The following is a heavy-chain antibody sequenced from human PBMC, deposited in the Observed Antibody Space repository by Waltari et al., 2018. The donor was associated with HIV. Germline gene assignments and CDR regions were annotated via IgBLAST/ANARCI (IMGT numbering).Heavy chain of an antibody. CDR2: INSADGNT. J-gene: IGHJ5*02. CDR3: ASRDLNLLPPRGLDP. Sequence: QVQLVQSGAEVRKPGASVKVSCKVSGDTFIKYFIHWVRQAPGQRLEWMGWINSADGNTKYSQTFQGRVTITRDTSASTVYMDLTSLKFEDTAVYYCASRDLNLLPPRGLDPWGQGTLVIVSS. D-gene: IGHD3-10*01. CDR1: GDTFIKYF. V-gene: IGHV1-3*01.